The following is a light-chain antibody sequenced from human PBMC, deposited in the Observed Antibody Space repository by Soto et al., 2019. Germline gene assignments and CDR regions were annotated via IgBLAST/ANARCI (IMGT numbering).Light chain of an antibody. CDR2: GAS. CDR3: QQYNTRPPVT. Sequence: LVMPHSPSTLSVSPGERATLSCSFSQSVGSNLAWYQQKPGQAPRLLIYGASTRATGSPARFSGSGSGTEFTLTISSLQAEDFALYYCQQYNTRPPVTFGQGTRLEIK. CDR1: QSVGSN. J-gene: IGKJ5*01. V-gene: IGKV3-15*01.